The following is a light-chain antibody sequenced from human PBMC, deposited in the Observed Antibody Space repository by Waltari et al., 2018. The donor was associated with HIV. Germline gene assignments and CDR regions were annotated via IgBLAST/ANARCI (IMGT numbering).Light chain of an antibody. CDR2: LGS. J-gene: IGKJ5*01. V-gene: IGKV2-28*01. CDR1: QSLLHSNGYNY. CDR3: MQALQTPIT. Sequence: IVMTQSPLSLPVTPGEPASISCRSSQSLLHSNGYNYLDWYLQKPGQSPQVLMYLGSSRASGVPDRFSGSGSGTDFTLKISRVEAEDVGLYYRMQALQTPITFGQGTRLEIK.